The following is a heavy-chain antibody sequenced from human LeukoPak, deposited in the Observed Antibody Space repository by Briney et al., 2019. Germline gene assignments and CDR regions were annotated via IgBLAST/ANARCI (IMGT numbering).Heavy chain of an antibody. CDR2: IRYDGSNK. J-gene: IGHJ4*02. D-gene: IGHD3-3*01. Sequence: PGGSLRLSCAASGFTFSSYGMHWVRQAPGKGLEWVAFIRYDGSNKYYADSVKGRFTISRDNSKNTLYLQMNSLRAEDTAVYYCAKRLRFLEWLPSLHPTSLDYWGQGTLVTVSS. CDR3: AKRLRFLEWLPSLHPTSLDY. V-gene: IGHV3-30*02. CDR1: GFTFSSYG.